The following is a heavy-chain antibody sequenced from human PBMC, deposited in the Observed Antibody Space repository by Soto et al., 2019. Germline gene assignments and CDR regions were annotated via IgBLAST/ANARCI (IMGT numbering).Heavy chain of an antibody. D-gene: IGHD1-26*01. CDR2: IYYSGST. CDR1: GGSISSSSYY. J-gene: IGHJ3*02. Sequence: QLQLQESGPGLVKPSETLSLTCTVSGGSISSSSYYWGWIRQPPGKGLEWIGSIYYSGSTYYNPSLKSRVTISVDTSQNQFSLKLSSVTAADTAVYYCARLLTIPVGLDAFDICGQGTMVTVSS. V-gene: IGHV4-39*01. CDR3: ARLLTIPVGLDAFDI.